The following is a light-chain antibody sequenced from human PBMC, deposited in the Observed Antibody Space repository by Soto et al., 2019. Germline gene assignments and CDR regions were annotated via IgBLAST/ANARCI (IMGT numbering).Light chain of an antibody. Sequence: QSALTQPRSVSGSPGQSVTISCTGTSSDVGGYNYVSWYQQHPGKAPKLMIYDVSKRPSGVPDRFSGSKSGNTASLTISGLQGEDEADYYCCSYAGSYPWVFRGGTKVTVL. CDR1: SSDVGGYNY. V-gene: IGLV2-11*01. CDR3: CSYAGSYPWV. J-gene: IGLJ3*02. CDR2: DVS.